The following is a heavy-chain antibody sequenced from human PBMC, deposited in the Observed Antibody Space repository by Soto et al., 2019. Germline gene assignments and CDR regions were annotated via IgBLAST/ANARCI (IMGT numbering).Heavy chain of an antibody. CDR3: ATSSDWSPLLDY. D-gene: IGHD6-19*01. V-gene: IGHV1-2*02. CDR1: QYTFTNYY. Sequence: GASVKVSCKASQYTFTNYYLHWVRQAPGRRPEWMGWINNGGGTIYAQKFQGRLTMTRDTFITTAYMELSRLNSDDTAFYYCATSSDWSPLLDYWGQGTLVTVSS. J-gene: IGHJ4*02. CDR2: INNGGGT.